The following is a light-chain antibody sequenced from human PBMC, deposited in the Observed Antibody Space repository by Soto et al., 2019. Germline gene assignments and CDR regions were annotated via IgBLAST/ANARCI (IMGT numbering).Light chain of an antibody. CDR3: QQYKSYPFT. V-gene: IGKV1-5*01. CDR1: QSISTW. Sequence: DIQMTQSPSTLSASVGDRVTITCRASQSISTWLAWYQQKPGKAPNLLIYDDSSLQSGVPSRFSGSGSGTEFTLTISSLQPDDFATYYCQQYKSYPFTFGPGTKVEIK. J-gene: IGKJ3*01. CDR2: DDS.